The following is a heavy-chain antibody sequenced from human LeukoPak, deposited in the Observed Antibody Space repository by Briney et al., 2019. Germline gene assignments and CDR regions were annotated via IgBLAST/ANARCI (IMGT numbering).Heavy chain of an antibody. CDR1: GVSVSTYY. CDR3: ARHAESGYDRFDH. D-gene: IGHD5-12*01. CDR2: IYDSGSS. J-gene: IGHJ4*02. V-gene: IGHV4-59*08. Sequence: SETLSLTCTVSGVSVSTYYWSWIRQPPGKGLEWIGYIYDSGSSNYKSPLKSRVTMSGDTSKNQFSLKLSSVTAADTAVYYCARHAESGYDRFDHWGQGTLVTVSS.